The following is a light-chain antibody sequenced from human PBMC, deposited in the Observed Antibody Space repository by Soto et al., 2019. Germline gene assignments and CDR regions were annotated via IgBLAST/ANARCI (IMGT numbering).Light chain of an antibody. Sequence: EIVMTQSPATLSVSPGERATLSCRASQSVSSDLAWYPQKPGQALRLLIFGASNRETGIPARFSGSGAGTECTRTINSLEPEDFEVYYCQQRDSWPITFGQGTRLEIK. CDR1: QSVSSD. CDR2: GAS. J-gene: IGKJ5*01. CDR3: QQRDSWPIT. V-gene: IGKV3-15*01.